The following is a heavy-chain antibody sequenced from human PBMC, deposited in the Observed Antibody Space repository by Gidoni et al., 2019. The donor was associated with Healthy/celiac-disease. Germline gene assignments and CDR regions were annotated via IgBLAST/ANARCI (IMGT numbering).Heavy chain of an antibody. CDR3: AKDTSITIFGVVTPDAFDI. D-gene: IGHD3-3*01. J-gene: IGHJ3*02. CDR2: ISYDGSNK. V-gene: IGHV3-30*18. CDR1: GFPFSSYG. Sequence: QVQLVESGGGVVQPGRSLRLSCAASGFPFSSYGMPWVRQAPGKGLEWVAVISYDGSNKYYADSVKGRFTISRDNSKNTLYLQMNSLRAEDTAVYYCAKDTSITIFGVVTPDAFDIWGQGTMVTVSS.